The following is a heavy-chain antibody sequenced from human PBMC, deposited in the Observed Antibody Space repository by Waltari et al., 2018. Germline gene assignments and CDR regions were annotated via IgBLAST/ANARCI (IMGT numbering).Heavy chain of an antibody. J-gene: IGHJ4*02. Sequence: EVQLVESGGGLVQPGGSLRFSCAASGFTFSSYSMNWVRQAPGKGLEWLSYISGSGITIYYADSVKGRFTISRDNAKNSLYLQMNSLRAEDTAVYYCARVDSSTWYYFDYWGQGTLVTVSS. CDR2: ISGSGITI. V-gene: IGHV3-48*01. D-gene: IGHD6-13*01. CDR3: ARVDSSTWYYFDY. CDR1: GFTFSSYS.